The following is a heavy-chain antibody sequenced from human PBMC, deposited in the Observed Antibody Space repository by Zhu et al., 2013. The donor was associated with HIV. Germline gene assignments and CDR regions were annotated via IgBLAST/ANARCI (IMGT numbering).Heavy chain of an antibody. CDR3: ARKGDRYSSGWYSDAFDI. CDR2: IIPIFGTA. V-gene: IGHV1-69*06. D-gene: IGHD6-19*01. J-gene: IGHJ3*02. Sequence: QVQLVQSGAEVKKPGSSVKVSCKASGGTFSSYAISWVRQAPGQGLEWMGGIIPIFGTANYAQKFQGRVTITADKSTSTAYMELSSLRSEDTAVYYCARKGDRYSSGWYSDAFDIWGQGTMVTVSS. CDR1: GGTFSSYA.